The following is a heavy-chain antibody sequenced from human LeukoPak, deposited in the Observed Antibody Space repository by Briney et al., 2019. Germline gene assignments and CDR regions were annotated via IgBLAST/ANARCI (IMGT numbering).Heavy chain of an antibody. V-gene: IGHV3-33*06. Sequence: GGSLRLSCAASGFTFSSYGMHWVRQAPGKGLEWAAVIWYDGSYTYYAESVKGRFTISRDNSRNTLYLQMSSLRAEDTAVYYCAKPTSGDGSFLIDYWGQGTLVTVSS. CDR3: AKPTSGDGSFLIDY. J-gene: IGHJ4*02. CDR2: IWYDGSYT. CDR1: GFTFSSYG. D-gene: IGHD1-26*01.